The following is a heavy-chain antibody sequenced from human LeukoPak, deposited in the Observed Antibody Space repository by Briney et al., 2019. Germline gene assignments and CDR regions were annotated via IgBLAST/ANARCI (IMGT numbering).Heavy chain of an antibody. V-gene: IGHV1-46*01. Sequence: GASVKVSCKASGYTFTSYYMHWVRQAPGQGLEWMGIINPSGGSTSYAQKFQGRVTVTRDTSTSTVYMELSSLRSEDTAVYYCARSCSGGSCYSSHFDYWGQGTLVTVSS. J-gene: IGHJ4*02. CDR3: ARSCSGGSCYSSHFDY. CDR2: INPSGGST. D-gene: IGHD2-15*01. CDR1: GYTFTSYY.